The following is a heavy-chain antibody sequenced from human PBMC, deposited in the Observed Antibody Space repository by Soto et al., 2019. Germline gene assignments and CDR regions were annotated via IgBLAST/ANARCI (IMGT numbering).Heavy chain of an antibody. CDR3: AYSGSHYYYYYMDV. CDR2: ISSSSPI. V-gene: IGHV3-48*01. CDR1: GFTFSSYS. D-gene: IGHD6-19*01. Sequence: GGSLRLSCAASGFTFSSYSMNWVRQAPGKGLEWVSYISSSSPIYYADSVKGRFTISRDNAKNSLYLQMNSLRAEDTAVYYCAYSGSHYYYYYMDVWGKGTTVTVSS. J-gene: IGHJ6*03.